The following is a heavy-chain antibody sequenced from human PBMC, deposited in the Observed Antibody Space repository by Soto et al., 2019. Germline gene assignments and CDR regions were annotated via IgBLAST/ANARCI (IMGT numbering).Heavy chain of an antibody. CDR2: IYNSGNT. Sequence: SETLSLTCAVSGGSISSGFYSWSWIRQPPGQGLEWIGYIYNSGNTYYNPSLMSRVTISVDRSQNHFSLKLTSVTAADTAVYYCARGSDGVWNWFDPWGKGTPVTV. CDR1: GGSISSGFYS. J-gene: IGHJ5*02. D-gene: IGHD2-21*02. V-gene: IGHV4-30-2*01. CDR3: ARGSDGVWNWFDP.